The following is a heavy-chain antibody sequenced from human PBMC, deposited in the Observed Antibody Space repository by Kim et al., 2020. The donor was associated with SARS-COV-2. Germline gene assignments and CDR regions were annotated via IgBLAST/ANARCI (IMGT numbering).Heavy chain of an antibody. CDR3: TRHGEDLDY. Sequence: GGSLRLSCAASGFTFSGSAMHWVRQASGKGLEWVGRIRSKANSYATAYAASVKGRFTISRDDSKNTAYLQMNSLKTEDTAVYYCTRHGEDLDYWGQGTLVTVSS. V-gene: IGHV3-73*01. D-gene: IGHD3-10*01. CDR2: IRSKANSYAT. J-gene: IGHJ4*02. CDR1: GFTFSGSA.